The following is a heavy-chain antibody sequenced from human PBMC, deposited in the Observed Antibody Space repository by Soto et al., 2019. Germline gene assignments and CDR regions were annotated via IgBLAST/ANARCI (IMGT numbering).Heavy chain of an antibody. CDR2: ISYDGSNK. CDR3: AREGXGSWYFDL. V-gene: IGHV3-30-3*01. Sequence: QVQLVESGGGVVQPGRSLRLSCAASGFTFSSYAMHWVXXXXXXXLEWVAVISYDGSNKYYADSVKGRFTISRDNSKXTXXXXXXXXXXXXTXVYYCAREGXGSWYFDLWGRGTLVTVSS. CDR1: GFTFSSYA. J-gene: IGHJ2*01.